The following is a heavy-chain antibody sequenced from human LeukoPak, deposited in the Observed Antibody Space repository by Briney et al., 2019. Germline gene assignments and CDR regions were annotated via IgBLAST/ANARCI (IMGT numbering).Heavy chain of an antibody. Sequence: SETLSLTCTVSGGPISSSTYYWGWIRRPPGKGLEWIGSIYYSGSTYYNPSLKSRVTVSVDTSKNQFSLKLSSVTAADTAVYYCVRGSTLRHYQYWGQGTLVTVST. V-gene: IGHV4-39*01. CDR2: IYYSGST. CDR3: VRGSTLRHYQY. CDR1: GGPISSSTYY. J-gene: IGHJ4*02. D-gene: IGHD3-16*01.